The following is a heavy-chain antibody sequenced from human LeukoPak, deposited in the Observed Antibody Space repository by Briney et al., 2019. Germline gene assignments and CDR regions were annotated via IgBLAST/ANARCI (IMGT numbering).Heavy chain of an antibody. D-gene: IGHD3-16*01. J-gene: IGHJ4*02. CDR2: ISYAGNRD. Sequence: GGSLRLSCAASGFTFSRSAMHWVRQTPGKGLEWVAIISYAGNRDNYADSVKGRFTISRDTSKNTLYLQMNSLRAEDTAVYYCARDLGGGYSDYWGQGTLVTVSS. V-gene: IGHV3-30*14. CDR3: ARDLGGGYSDY. CDR1: GFTFSRSA.